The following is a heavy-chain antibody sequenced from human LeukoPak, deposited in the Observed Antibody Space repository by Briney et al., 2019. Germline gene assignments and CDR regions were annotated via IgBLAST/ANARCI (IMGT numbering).Heavy chain of an antibody. Sequence: ASETLSLTCTVSGGSISGSSYYWAWIRQPPGEGLEWIGSIHYGGNTYYNPSLKSRVTISVDTSKNQFSLKLSSVTAADTAVYYCARPSKNHGDYGYWGQGTLVTVSS. J-gene: IGHJ4*02. CDR2: IHYGGNT. D-gene: IGHD4-17*01. V-gene: IGHV4-39*01. CDR1: GGSISGSSYY. CDR3: ARPSKNHGDYGY.